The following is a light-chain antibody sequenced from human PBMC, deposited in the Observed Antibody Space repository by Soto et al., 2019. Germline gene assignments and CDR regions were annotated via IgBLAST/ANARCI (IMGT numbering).Light chain of an antibody. CDR3: QHSYMDPIT. CDR2: DAS. J-gene: IGKJ5*01. Sequence: IHMTHSPSSLSASVLNRVTITFLASQSISTYLNWYQKKPGKAPNLLIYDASRLQSGVPSRFSGSGGGTDFTLSISSVQPEDFATYFSQHSYMDPITFGQGTRLEIK. CDR1: QSISTY. V-gene: IGKV1-39*01.